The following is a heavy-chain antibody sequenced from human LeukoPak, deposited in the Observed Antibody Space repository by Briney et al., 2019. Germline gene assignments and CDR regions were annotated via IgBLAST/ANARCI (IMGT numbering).Heavy chain of an antibody. CDR3: ARGKGTSYLSSFDY. J-gene: IGHJ4*02. CDR1: GFTFSSYV. CDR2: ISYDGSNE. D-gene: IGHD6-6*01. Sequence: PGRSLRLSCAASGFTFSSYVMHWVRQAPGKGLEWVAIISYDGSNEYYADSVKGRFTISRDNSKNTLYLQMNSLRAADTAVYYCARGKGTSYLSSFDYWGQGTLVTVSS. V-gene: IGHV3-30*04.